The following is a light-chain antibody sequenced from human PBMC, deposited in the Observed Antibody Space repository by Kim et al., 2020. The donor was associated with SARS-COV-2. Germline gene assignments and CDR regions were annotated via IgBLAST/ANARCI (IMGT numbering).Light chain of an antibody. CDR1: QSISTNY. J-gene: IGKJ2*01. Sequence: EIVLTQSPGTLSLSPGEGASLSCRASQSISTNYLAWYQQKPGQAPRLLIYGASSRATGIPDRFSGGGSGTYFTLTITRLEPEDFAVYYCQEYGSSRTFGQGTKLEI. V-gene: IGKV3-20*01. CDR3: QEYGSSRT. CDR2: GAS.